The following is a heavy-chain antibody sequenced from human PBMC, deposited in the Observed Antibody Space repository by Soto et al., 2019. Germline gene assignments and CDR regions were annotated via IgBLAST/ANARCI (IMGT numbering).Heavy chain of an antibody. Sequence: QVQLVQSGPELKKPGASVKVSCKTSGYSFHNSGISWVRQAPGQGLEWMGWISVFNGYAHYAQKFQGRVIMTADTFTNTAYMGLRGLRSDDTAMYYCSKNGTTGFASWGQGTPVTVSS. D-gene: IGHD1-1*01. CDR1: GYSFHNSG. CDR2: ISVFNGYA. J-gene: IGHJ5*01. V-gene: IGHV1-18*01. CDR3: SKNGTTGFAS.